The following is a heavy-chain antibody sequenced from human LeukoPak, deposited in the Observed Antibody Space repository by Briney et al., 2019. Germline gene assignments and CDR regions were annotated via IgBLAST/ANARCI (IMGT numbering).Heavy chain of an antibody. CDR1: GYTFTSYG. V-gene: IGHV1-18*01. D-gene: IGHD2-21*01. Sequence: ASVKVSCKASGYTFTSYGIGWVRQAPGQGLEWMGWISAYNGNTNYARKLQGRVTMTTDTSTSTAYMELRSLRYDDTAVYYCARDVDERNFDYWGQGTLVTVSS. J-gene: IGHJ4*02. CDR2: ISAYNGNT. CDR3: ARDVDERNFDY.